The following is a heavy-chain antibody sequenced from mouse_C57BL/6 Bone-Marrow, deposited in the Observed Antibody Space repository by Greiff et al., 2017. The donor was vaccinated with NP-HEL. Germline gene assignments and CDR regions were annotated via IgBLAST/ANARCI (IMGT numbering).Heavy chain of an antibody. D-gene: IGHD2-2*01. V-gene: IGHV1-81*01. CDR3: ARGRLRRKDYFDY. J-gene: IGHJ2*01. CDR2: IYPRSGNT. CDR1: GYTFTSYG. Sequence: VQLVESGAELARPGASVKLSCKASGYTFTSYGISWVKQRTGQGLEWIGEIYPRSGNTYYNEKFKGKATLTADKSSSTAYMELRSLTSEDSAVYFCARGRLRRKDYFDYWGQGTTLTVSS.